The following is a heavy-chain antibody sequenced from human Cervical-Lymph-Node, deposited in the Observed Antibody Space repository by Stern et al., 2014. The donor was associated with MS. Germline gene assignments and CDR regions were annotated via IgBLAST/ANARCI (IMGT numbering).Heavy chain of an antibody. J-gene: IGHJ3*02. D-gene: IGHD2-8*01. CDR3: ARNLGYCTNGVCIAFDI. CDR2: IYYSGST. Sequence: VHLVESGPGLVKPSQTLSLTCTVSGGSISSGGYYWSWIRQHPGKGLEWIGDIYYSGSTYYNPSLKSRVTISVDTSKNQFSLKLSSVTAADTAVYYCARNLGYCTNGVCIAFDIWGQGTMVTVSS. V-gene: IGHV4-31*03. CDR1: GGSISSGGYY.